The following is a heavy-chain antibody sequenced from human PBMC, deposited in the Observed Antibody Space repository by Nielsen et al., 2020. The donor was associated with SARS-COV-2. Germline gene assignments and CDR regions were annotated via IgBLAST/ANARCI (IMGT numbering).Heavy chain of an antibody. CDR1: GYTFTTYG. D-gene: IGHD2-2*02. J-gene: IGHJ1*01. CDR2: INPSGGST. CDR3: ARACSSTSCYNFQH. V-gene: IGHV1-46*01. Sequence: ASVKVSCKASGYTFTTYGINWMRQAPGQGLEWMGIINPSGGSTSYAQKFQGRVTMTRDTSTSTVYMELSSLRSEDTAVYYCARACSSTSCYNFQHWGQGTLVTVSS.